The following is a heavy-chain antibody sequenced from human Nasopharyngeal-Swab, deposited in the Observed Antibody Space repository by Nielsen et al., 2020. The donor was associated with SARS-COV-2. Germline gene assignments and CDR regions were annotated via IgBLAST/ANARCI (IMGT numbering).Heavy chain of an antibody. CDR1: GYSFTSYW. D-gene: IGHD5-12*01. V-gene: IGHV5-51*01. J-gene: IGHJ6*02. Sequence: GESLKISCKGSGYSFTSYWIAWVRQMPGKGLEWMGIIYPRDSDTRYSPSFQGQVTISADKSISTAYLQWSSLKASDTAMYYCVRPEGVATSFKYYFQYGMYVWGQGTMVTVPS. CDR3: VRPEGVATSFKYYFQYGMYV. CDR2: IYPRDSDT.